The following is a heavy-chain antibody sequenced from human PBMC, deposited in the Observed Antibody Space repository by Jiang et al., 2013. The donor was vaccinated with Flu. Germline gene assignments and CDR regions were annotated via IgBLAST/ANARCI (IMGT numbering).Heavy chain of an antibody. V-gene: IGHV6-1*01. CDR2: TYYRSKWNN. CDR3: ARAREGGWFFDL. J-gene: IGHJ2*01. Sequence: RQSPSRGLEWLGRTYYRSKWNNDYAASVKSRITINPDTSKNQFSLQLNSVTPEDTAVYFCARAREGGWFFDLWGRGTLVTVSS. D-gene: IGHD3-16*01.